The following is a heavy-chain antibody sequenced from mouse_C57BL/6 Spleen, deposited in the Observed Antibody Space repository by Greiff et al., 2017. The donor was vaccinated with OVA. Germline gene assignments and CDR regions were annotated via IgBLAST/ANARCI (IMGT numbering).Heavy chain of an antibody. D-gene: IGHD3-2*02. Sequence: QVQLQQPGAELVMPGASVKLSCKASGYTFTSYWMHWVKQRPGQGLEWIGEVDPSDSYTNYNQKFTGKSTLTVDKSSSTAYMQLSSLTSEDSAVYYCARQLRSYYFDYWGQGTTLTVSS. CDR2: VDPSDSYT. CDR3: ARQLRSYYFDY. V-gene: IGHV1-69*01. CDR1: GYTFTSYW. J-gene: IGHJ2*01.